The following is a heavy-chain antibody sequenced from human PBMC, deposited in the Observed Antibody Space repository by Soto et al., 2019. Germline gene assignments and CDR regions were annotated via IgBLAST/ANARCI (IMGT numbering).Heavy chain of an antibody. J-gene: IGHJ5*02. CDR1: GFSFSDQY. V-gene: IGHV3-72*01. Sequence: VQLVESGGGLVQPGGSLRLSCAASGFSFSDQYMDWVRQAPGKGLEWVGRIRSTAVSYTTDYAASAKGRFTISRDDSKNSLYRQMSSLKTEGTAVYYCARGDNAYPWGQGTLVTVSS. D-gene: IGHD1-20*01. CDR2: IRSTAVSYTT. CDR3: ARGDNAYP.